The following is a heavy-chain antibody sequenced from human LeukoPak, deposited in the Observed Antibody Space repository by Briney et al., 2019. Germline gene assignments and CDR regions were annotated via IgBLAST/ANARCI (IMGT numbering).Heavy chain of an antibody. V-gene: IGHV3-9*01. CDR1: GFTFDDYA. J-gene: IGHJ4*02. Sequence: GGSLRLSCAASGFTFDDYAMHWVRQAPGKGLEWVSGISWNSGNIGYADSVKGRFTISRDNAKNTLYLQMNSLRAEDTAVYYCARSQWSDYWGQGTLVTVSS. CDR3: ARSQWSDY. CDR2: ISWNSGNI. D-gene: IGHD2-8*01.